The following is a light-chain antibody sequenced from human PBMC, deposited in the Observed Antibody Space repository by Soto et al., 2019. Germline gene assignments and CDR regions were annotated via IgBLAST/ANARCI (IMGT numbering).Light chain of an antibody. V-gene: IGLV2-23*01. J-gene: IGLJ3*02. Sequence: QSALTQPASVSGSPGQSITISCTGTSSDVGSYNLVSWYQQHPGKAPKLMIYEGSKRPSGVSNRFSGSKSGNTASLTISGLQAEDEADYYCCSYAGSSTKFGGGTKLIVL. CDR3: CSYAGSSTK. CDR2: EGS. CDR1: SSDVGSYNL.